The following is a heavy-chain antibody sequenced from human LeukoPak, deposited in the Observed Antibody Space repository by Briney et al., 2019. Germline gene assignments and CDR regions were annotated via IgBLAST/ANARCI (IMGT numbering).Heavy chain of an antibody. V-gene: IGHV3-30*18. CDR1: GFTFSSYG. J-gene: IGHJ4*02. CDR3: AKGNDIGGYYYPHFDY. CDR2: ISSDGNNK. Sequence: GRSLRLSCAASGFTFSSYGMHWVRQAPGKGLEWVAVISSDGNNKNYVDSVKGRFTFSRDNSKNTLYLQMNSLRAEDTAVYYCAKGNDIGGYYYPHFDYWGQGTLVTVSS. D-gene: IGHD3-22*01.